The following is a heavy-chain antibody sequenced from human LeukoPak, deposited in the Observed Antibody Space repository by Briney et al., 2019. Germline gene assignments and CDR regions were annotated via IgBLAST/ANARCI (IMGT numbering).Heavy chain of an antibody. D-gene: IGHD3-9*01. CDR2: IYWDDDK. J-gene: IGHJ4*02. CDR3: AHSFLPIYDILTGYYNDYFDY. CDR1: GFSLSTSGVG. V-gene: IGHV2-5*02. Sequence: SGPTLVKPTQTPTLTCTFSGFSLSTSGVGVGWIRQPPGKALEWLALIYWDDDKRYSPSLKSRLTITKDTSKNQVVLTMTNMDPVDTATYYCAHSFLPIYDILTGYYNDYFDYWGQGTLVTVSS.